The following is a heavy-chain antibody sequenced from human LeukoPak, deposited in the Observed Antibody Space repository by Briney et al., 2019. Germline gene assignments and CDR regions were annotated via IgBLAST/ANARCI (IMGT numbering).Heavy chain of an antibody. CDR3: ARDCGYQCLFDY. Sequence: ASVKVSCKASGYTFTNYGISWVRQAPGQGLEWMGWISGYNGNTNYAQKFQGRLTMTTHTSTNTAHMELRSLRSDDTAMYYCARDCGYQCLFDYWGQGTLATVSS. J-gene: IGHJ4*02. CDR1: GYTFTNYG. D-gene: IGHD5-12*01. CDR2: ISGYNGNT. V-gene: IGHV1-18*01.